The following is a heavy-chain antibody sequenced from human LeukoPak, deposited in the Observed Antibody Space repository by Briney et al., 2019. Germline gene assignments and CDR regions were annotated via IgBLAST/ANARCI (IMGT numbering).Heavy chain of an antibody. CDR2: ISGTSKYI. D-gene: IGHD3-3*01. CDR1: RFTFSSYA. CDR3: AREPQQFLEWLFDASPDYYYYMDV. Sequence: GGSLRLSCAASRFTFSSYAMSWVRQAPGKGLEWVSSISGTSKYIHYSDSVKGRFTISRDNSKNSFYLQMNSLRVEDTAVYYCAREPQQFLEWLFDASPDYYYYMDVWGKGTTVTVSS. J-gene: IGHJ6*03. V-gene: IGHV3-21*01.